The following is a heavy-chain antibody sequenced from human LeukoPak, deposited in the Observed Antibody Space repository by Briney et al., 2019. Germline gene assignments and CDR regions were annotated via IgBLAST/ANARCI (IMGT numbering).Heavy chain of an antibody. V-gene: IGHV4-59*01. J-gene: IGHJ4*02. CDR2: IYYSGST. D-gene: IGHD6-13*01. Sequence: SETLSLTCTVSGGSINNYYWSWVRQPPGKGLEWIGYIYYSGSTNYNPSLKSRVTISVDTSKNQFSLKLSAVTLADTAVNNCAREGRGAAPGMDYWGQGTMVTVSS. CDR3: AREGRGAAPGMDY. CDR1: GGSINNYY.